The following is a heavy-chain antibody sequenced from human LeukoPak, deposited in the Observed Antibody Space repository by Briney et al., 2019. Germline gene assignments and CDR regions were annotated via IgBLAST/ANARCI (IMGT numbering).Heavy chain of an antibody. CDR2: IRYDGSNK. J-gene: IGHJ5*02. Sequence: PGGSLRLSCAASGFTFSSYGMHWVRQAPGKGLEWVAFIRYDGSNKYYADSVKGRFTISRDNSKNTLYLQMNSLRAEDTAVYYCAKVNVQDFWSGYYTGPMNWFDPWGQGTLVTVSS. CDR3: AKVNVQDFWSGYYTGPMNWFDP. D-gene: IGHD3-3*01. V-gene: IGHV3-30*02. CDR1: GFTFSSYG.